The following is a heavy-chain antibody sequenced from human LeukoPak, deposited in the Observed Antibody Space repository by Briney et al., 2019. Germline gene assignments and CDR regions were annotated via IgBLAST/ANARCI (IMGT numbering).Heavy chain of an antibody. CDR1: GGSISSGTPY. J-gene: IGHJ5*02. D-gene: IGHD3-10*02. CDR3: ARSLFSWFDP. Sequence: SETLSLTCTVSGGSISSGTPYWGWIRQPPGKGMDWIGSINYSGSTYYSPSFKGRVTISVDMSNHNFSLTVTSVTAADTAVYFCARSLFSWFDPWGQGTLVTVSS. CDR2: INYSGST. V-gene: IGHV4-39*02.